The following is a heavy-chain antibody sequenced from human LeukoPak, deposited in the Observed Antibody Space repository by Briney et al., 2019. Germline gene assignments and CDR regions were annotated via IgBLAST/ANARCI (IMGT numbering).Heavy chain of an antibody. Sequence: SQTLSLTCTVSGGSISSGGYYWSWIRQPPGKGLEWIGYIYHSGSTYYNPSLKSRVTISVDRSKNQFSLKPSTVTAADTAVYYCARAGSFVEHFDYWGQGTLVTVSS. CDR1: GGSISSGGYY. CDR3: ARAGSFVEHFDY. D-gene: IGHD1-1*01. V-gene: IGHV4-30-2*01. J-gene: IGHJ4*02. CDR2: IYHSGST.